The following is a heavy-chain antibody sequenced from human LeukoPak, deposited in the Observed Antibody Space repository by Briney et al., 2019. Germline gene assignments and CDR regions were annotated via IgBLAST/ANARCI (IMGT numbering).Heavy chain of an antibody. CDR3: AKDGRQRKTYFYGSGSANAFDI. D-gene: IGHD3-10*01. CDR1: GFTFSNYG. J-gene: IGHJ3*02. Sequence: GGSLRLSCAASGFTFSNYGIHWVRQAPGKGLEWVAFIRYDGSNKYYADSVKGRFTISRDNSKNTLYLQMSSLRAEDTAVYYCAKDGRQRKTYFYGSGSANAFDIWGQGTMVTVSP. CDR2: IRYDGSNK. V-gene: IGHV3-30*02.